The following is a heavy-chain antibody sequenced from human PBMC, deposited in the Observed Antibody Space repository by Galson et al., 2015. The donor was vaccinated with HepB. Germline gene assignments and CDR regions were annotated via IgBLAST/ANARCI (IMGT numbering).Heavy chain of an antibody. CDR1: GFTFRNYN. CDR3: AKDRWQQLVSDPPDD. J-gene: IGHJ4*02. V-gene: IGHV3-30*18. CDR2: ISYDGSNK. D-gene: IGHD6-13*01. Sequence: SLRLSCAASGFTFRNYNMHWVRQAPGKGLEWVAVISYDGSNKYYADSVKGRFTISRDNSKNTLYLQVDSLRTEDTAVYYCAKDRWQQLVSDPPDDWGQGTLVTVSS.